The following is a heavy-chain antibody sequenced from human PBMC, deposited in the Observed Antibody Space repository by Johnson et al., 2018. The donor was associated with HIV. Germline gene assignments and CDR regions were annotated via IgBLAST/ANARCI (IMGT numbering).Heavy chain of an antibody. D-gene: IGHD6-6*01. CDR1: GFTFSDYY. V-gene: IGHV3-11*04. Sequence: MLLVESGGGLVKPGGSLRLSCAASGFTFSDYYMSWIRQAPGKGLEWVSYISSSGSTIYYADSVKGRFTISRDNAKNSLYLQMNSLRAEDTAVYYCARDVIKVIAARDDAFDIWGQGTMVTVSS. CDR2: ISSSGSTI. J-gene: IGHJ3*02. CDR3: ARDVIKVIAARDDAFDI.